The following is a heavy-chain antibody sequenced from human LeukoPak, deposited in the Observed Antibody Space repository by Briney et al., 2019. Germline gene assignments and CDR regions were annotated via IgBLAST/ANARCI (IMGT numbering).Heavy chain of an antibody. CDR2: IYYSGST. D-gene: IGHD3-10*01. CDR1: GGSISSYY. J-gene: IGHJ4*02. Sequence: SETLSLTCTASGGSISSYYWSWIRQPPGKGLEWIGYIYYSGSTNYNPSLKSRVTISVDTSKNQFSLKLSSVTAADTAVYYCARRGRGVIDYWGQGTLVTVSS. V-gene: IGHV4-59*01. CDR3: ARRGRGVIDY.